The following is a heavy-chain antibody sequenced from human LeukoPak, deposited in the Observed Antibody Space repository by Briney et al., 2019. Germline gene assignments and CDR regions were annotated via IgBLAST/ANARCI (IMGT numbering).Heavy chain of an antibody. Sequence: GGSLRLSCAASGFTVSNNYMTWVRQAPGKGLESVSVINDGGRTFYADSVKGRFTISRDNTKNMLYLQVSSLRAEDTAVYYCAGAPETGHWGQGTLVTVSS. CDR1: GFTVSNNY. J-gene: IGHJ4*02. D-gene: IGHD5-24*01. CDR3: AGAPETGH. V-gene: IGHV3-66*01. CDR2: INDGGRT.